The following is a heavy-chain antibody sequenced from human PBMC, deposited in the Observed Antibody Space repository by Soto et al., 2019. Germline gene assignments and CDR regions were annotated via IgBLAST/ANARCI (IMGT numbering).Heavy chain of an antibody. D-gene: IGHD2-2*01. CDR2: INSDGSSA. CDR3: AKGVPAATRYFQH. V-gene: IGHV3-74*01. J-gene: IGHJ1*01. Sequence: VQLVESGGGLVQPGGSLRLSCAAPGFSFSSYWMHWVRHAPGKGLVWVSRINSDGSSATYADSVKGRFTISRDNAKNTLYLQMNSLTPEDTAVYYCAKGVPAATRYFQHWGQGTLVTVSS. CDR1: GFSFSSYW.